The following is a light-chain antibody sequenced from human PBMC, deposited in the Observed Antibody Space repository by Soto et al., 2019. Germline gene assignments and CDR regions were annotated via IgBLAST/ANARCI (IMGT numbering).Light chain of an antibody. CDR2: DAS. Sequence: DIQMTQSPSTLSASVGDRVTITCRASQSVSEWLAWYQQKPGKAPKLLIYDASNLETGVPSRFSGRGSGTHFTLTITSLQPDDFATYYCQQYDTFSPTFGPGTKVEIK. J-gene: IGKJ3*01. V-gene: IGKV1-5*01. CDR3: QQYDTFSPT. CDR1: QSVSEW.